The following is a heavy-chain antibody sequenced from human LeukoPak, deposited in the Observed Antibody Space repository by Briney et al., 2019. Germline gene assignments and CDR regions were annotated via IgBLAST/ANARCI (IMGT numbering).Heavy chain of an antibody. J-gene: IGHJ3*02. D-gene: IGHD1-26*01. CDR1: GFTFSSYG. CDR3: AKVMGAITTQGAFDI. V-gene: IGHV3-30*02. CDR2: IRYDGSNK. Sequence: AGGSLRLSCAASGFTFSSYGMHWVRQAPGKGLEWVAFIRYDGSNKYYADSVKGRFTISRDNSKNTLYLQMNSLRAEDTAVYYCAKVMGAITTQGAFDIWGQGTMVTVSS.